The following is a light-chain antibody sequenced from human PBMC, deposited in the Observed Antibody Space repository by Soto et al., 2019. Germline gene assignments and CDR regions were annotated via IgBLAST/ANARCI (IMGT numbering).Light chain of an antibody. J-gene: IGLJ3*02. CDR2: EVS. CDR3: TSYSAYRVML. Sequence: QSALTQPASVSASRGQKITISCTGTSTDIGGNNYVSCHQHHPCTAPKLIIFEVSNRPSGLSDGSSVSNSVNTASGTIFFIQAAEEVDYSCTSYSAYRVMLFGGGTKVTVL. CDR1: STDIGGNNY. V-gene: IGLV2-14*01.